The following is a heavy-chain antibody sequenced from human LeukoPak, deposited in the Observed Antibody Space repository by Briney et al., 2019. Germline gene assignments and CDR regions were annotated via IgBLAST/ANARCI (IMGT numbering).Heavy chain of an antibody. CDR1: GGSITSNYYS. V-gene: IGHV4-39*01. Sequence: PSGTLSLTCTVSGGSITSNYYSWGWIRQPPGKGLQWIVTLSHAGTNYYNPSLKSRVPMPVDRSKNQFSLKLTSVTATDTAVYYCARLRGGVQLWGDWGQGTLVTVSS. CDR3: ARLRGGVQLWGD. D-gene: IGHD5-18*01. CDR2: LSHAGTN. J-gene: IGHJ4*02.